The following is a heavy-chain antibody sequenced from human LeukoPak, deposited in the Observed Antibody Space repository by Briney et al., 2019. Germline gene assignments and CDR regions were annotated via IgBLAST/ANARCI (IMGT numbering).Heavy chain of an antibody. D-gene: IGHD3-22*01. CDR3: ARDSEHYDSGAYYDALDI. CDR1: RFAFANYW. V-gene: IGHV3-7*01. J-gene: IGHJ3*02. CDR2: IKQGGSVK. Sequence: GGSLRLSCAASRFAFANYWMNWVSQAPGKGREWVANIKQGGSVKYYLDSVKGRFTISRDNAKNSLYLQMNSLRADDTAVYYCARDSEHYDSGAYYDALDIWGQGTMVTVS.